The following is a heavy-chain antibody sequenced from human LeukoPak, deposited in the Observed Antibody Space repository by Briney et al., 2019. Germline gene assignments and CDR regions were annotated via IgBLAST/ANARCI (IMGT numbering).Heavy chain of an antibody. D-gene: IGHD6-13*01. CDR2: ISWNSGSI. V-gene: IGHV3-9*03. Sequence: GRSLRLSXAASGFTFDDYAMHWVRQAPGKGLEWVSGISWNSGSIGYADSVKGRFTISRDNAKNSLYLQMNSLRAEDMALYYCAKDIGSSWYGNHFDYWGQGTLVTVSS. J-gene: IGHJ4*02. CDR1: GFTFDDYA. CDR3: AKDIGSSWYGNHFDY.